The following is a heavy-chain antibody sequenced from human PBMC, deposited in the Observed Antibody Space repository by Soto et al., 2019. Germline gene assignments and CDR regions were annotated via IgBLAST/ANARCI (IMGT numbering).Heavy chain of an antibody. CDR1: GGSISSYY. CDR3: ARAYGDYVFDY. D-gene: IGHD4-17*01. V-gene: IGHV4-59*01. J-gene: IGHJ4*02. Sequence: SETLSLTCTVSGGSISSYYWSWIRQPPGKGLEWIGYIYYSGSTNYNPSLKSRVTIPVDTSKNQFSLKLSSVTAADTAVYYCARAYGDYVFDYWGQGTLVTVS. CDR2: IYYSGST.